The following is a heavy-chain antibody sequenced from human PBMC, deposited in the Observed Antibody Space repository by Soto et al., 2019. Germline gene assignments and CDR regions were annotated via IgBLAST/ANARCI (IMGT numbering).Heavy chain of an antibody. CDR3: ARAPPSIKVVVITTPLDY. CDR2: ISSSSSYI. Sequence: PGGSLRLSCAASGFTFSSYIMNWVRQAPGKGLEWVSCISSSSSYIYYADSVKGRFTISRDNAKNSLYLQMNNLRAEDTAVYYCARAPPSIKVVVITTPLDYWGQGTLVTVSS. CDR1: GFTFSSYI. J-gene: IGHJ4*02. D-gene: IGHD3-22*01. V-gene: IGHV3-21*01.